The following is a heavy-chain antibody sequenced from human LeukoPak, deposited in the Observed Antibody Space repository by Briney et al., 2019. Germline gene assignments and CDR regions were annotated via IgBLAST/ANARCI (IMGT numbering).Heavy chain of an antibody. CDR2: IIPYNGDT. CDR3: ARMRGAIYSRRDAFDI. CDR1: GYTFTSNG. J-gene: IGHJ3*02. Sequence: ASVKVSCKASGYTFTSNGISWVRQAPGQGLEWMALIIPYNGDTTYAQELQGRVTVTTDASTSTDYMELRSLRPADTAMYFCARMRGAIYSRRDAFDIWGQGTMVTVSS. V-gene: IGHV1-18*01. D-gene: IGHD6-13*01.